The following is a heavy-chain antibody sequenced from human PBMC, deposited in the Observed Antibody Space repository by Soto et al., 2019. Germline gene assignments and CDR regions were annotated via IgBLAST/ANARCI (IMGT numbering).Heavy chain of an antibody. CDR2: TSGYNDHT. CDR3: ERDFWNSGSYEFDY. D-gene: IGHD1-26*01. J-gene: IGHJ4*01. Sequence: ASVKVSCKASGYTFTTYGISWVRQAPGQGLEWMGWTSGYNDHTNYAQNLQGRLTMTTDTSTSTAYMDLRSLRSDDTAVYYCERDFWNSGSYEFDYWG. CDR1: GYTFTTYG. V-gene: IGHV1-18*01.